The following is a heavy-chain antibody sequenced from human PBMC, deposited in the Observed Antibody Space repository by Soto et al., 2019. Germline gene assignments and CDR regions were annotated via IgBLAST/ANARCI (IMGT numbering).Heavy chain of an antibody. V-gene: IGHV4-59*08. CDR3: ARHRITGTTSATYCFDP. CDR2: IYYSGST. J-gene: IGHJ5*02. CDR1: GGSISSYY. D-gene: IGHD1-7*01. Sequence: SETLSLTCTVSGGSISSYYWSWIRQPPGKGLEWIGYIYYSGSTNYNPSLKSRVTISVDTSKNQFSLKLSSVTAADTAVYYCARHRITGTTSATYCFDPWGQGNLVTGSS.